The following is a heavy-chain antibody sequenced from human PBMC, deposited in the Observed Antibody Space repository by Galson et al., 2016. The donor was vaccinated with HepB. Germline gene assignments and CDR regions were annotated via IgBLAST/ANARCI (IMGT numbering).Heavy chain of an antibody. J-gene: IGHJ4*02. D-gene: IGHD6-6*01. CDR2: INTSGGRT. V-gene: IGHV3-23*01. CDR1: EFTFTSYA. CDR3: AKDRWTGQLLPHGFDY. Sequence: SLRLSCADSEFTFTSYAMSWVRQAPGKGLEWVSSINTSGGRTHYADTVKGRFTISRDNSKNTLFLQMNSLRAEDTALYYCAKDRWTGQLLPHGFDYWGQGTLVTVSS.